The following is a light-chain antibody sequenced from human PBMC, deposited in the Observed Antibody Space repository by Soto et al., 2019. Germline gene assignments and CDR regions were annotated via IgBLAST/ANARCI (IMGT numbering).Light chain of an antibody. V-gene: IGKV3-20*01. Sequence: IVLTQSPGTVSLSPGERATLSCWASQSVLGSYLAWYQQKPGQAPRLLMYGASIRATGVPDRFSGSGSGTDFTLTISRLAPEYFAVYYCQQYGSSPSVTFGGGTKVEIK. J-gene: IGKJ4*01. CDR3: QQYGSSPSVT. CDR1: QSVLGSY. CDR2: GAS.